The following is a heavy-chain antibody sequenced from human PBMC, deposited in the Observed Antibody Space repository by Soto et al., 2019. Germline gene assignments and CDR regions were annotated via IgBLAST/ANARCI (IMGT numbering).Heavy chain of an antibody. J-gene: IGHJ6*03. Sequence: QAQLQQWGAGLLKPSETLSLTCAVYGGSFSGYYWSWIRQPPGKGLEWIGEINHSGSTNYNPSLKSRVTISVDTSKNQFSLKLSSVTAADTAVYYCARASYDYIWGSYRRSGGGYYMDVWGKGTTVTVSS. CDR2: INHSGST. CDR3: ARASYDYIWGSYRRSGGGYYMDV. CDR1: GGSFSGYY. V-gene: IGHV4-34*01. D-gene: IGHD3-16*02.